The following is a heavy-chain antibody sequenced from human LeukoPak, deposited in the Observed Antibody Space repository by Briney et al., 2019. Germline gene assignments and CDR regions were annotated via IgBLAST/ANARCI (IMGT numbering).Heavy chain of an antibody. V-gene: IGHV4-31*03. CDR3: ARDIGTTVENDAFDI. CDR2: IYYSGST. Sequence: KSSETLSLTCTVSGGSISSGGYYWSWIRQHPGKGLEWIGYIYYSGSTYYNPSLKSRVTISVDTSKNQFSLKLSSVTAADTAVYYCARDIGTTVENDAFDIWGQGTMVTVSS. J-gene: IGHJ3*02. D-gene: IGHD4-17*01. CDR1: GGSISSGGYY.